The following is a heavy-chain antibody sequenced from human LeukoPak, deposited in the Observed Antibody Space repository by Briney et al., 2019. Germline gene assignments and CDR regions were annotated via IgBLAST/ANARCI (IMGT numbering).Heavy chain of an antibody. CDR1: GGSFSGYY. CDR3: ARGLGSSSWYLHYYYYYYMDV. D-gene: IGHD6-13*01. CDR2: IYHSGST. J-gene: IGHJ6*03. Sequence: SETLSLTXAVYGGSFSGYYWSWIRQPPGKGLEWIGEIYHSGSTNYNPSLKSRVTISVDTSKNQFSLKLSSVTAADTAVYYCARGLGSSSWYLHYYYYYYMDVWGKGTTVTVSS. V-gene: IGHV4-34*01.